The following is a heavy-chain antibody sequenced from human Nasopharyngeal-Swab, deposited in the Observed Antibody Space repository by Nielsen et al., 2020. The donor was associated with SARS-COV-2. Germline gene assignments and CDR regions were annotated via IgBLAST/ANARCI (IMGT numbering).Heavy chain of an antibody. Sequence: SETLSLTCTVSGGSISSSSYYWGWIRQPPGKGLEWIGSIYYSGSTNYNPSLKSRVTISVDTSKNQFSLKLSSVTAADTAVYYCATSTISNLYYYYGMDVWGQGTTVTVSS. CDR1: GGSISSSSYY. D-gene: IGHD3-9*01. CDR2: IYYSGST. J-gene: IGHJ6*02. CDR3: ATSTISNLYYYYGMDV. V-gene: IGHV4-39*07.